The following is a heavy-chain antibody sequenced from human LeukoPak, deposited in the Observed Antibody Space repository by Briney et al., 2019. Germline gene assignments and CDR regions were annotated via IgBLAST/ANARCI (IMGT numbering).Heavy chain of an antibody. D-gene: IGHD3-10*01. V-gene: IGHV4-59*08. Sequence: SETLSLTCTVSGGSISSNYWSWIRQPPGKGLEWIAYIYYSGRTNYNPSLKSRVTLSIDTSKNQFSLKLSSVTAADTAMYYCAFMVEPYYFDYWGQGTLVTVSS. CDR2: IYYSGRT. CDR3: AFMVEPYYFDY. CDR1: GGSISSNY. J-gene: IGHJ4*02.